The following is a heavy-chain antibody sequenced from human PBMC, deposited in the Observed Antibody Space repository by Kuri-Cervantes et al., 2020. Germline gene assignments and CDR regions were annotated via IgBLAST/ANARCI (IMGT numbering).Heavy chain of an antibody. J-gene: IGHJ3*02. CDR3: ARVYSSGWLSENDAFDI. Sequence: SVKISCKASGGTFSSYAISWVRQAPGQGLEWMGGIIPIFGTANYAQKFQGRVTITADKSTSTAYMELSSLRSEDTAVYYCARVYSSGWLSENDAFDIWGQGTMVTVSS. CDR2: IIPIFGTA. CDR1: GGTFSSYA. D-gene: IGHD6-19*01. V-gene: IGHV1-69*06.